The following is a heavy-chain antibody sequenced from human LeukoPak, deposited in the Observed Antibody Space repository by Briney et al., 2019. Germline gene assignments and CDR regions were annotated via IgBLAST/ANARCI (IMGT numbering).Heavy chain of an antibody. V-gene: IGHV1-2*02. CDR2: INPNSGGT. D-gene: IGHD2-15*01. CDR3: GRGAALAYSELSD. Sequence: GASVKVSCKASGYTFTGYYMHWVRQAPGQGLEWMGWINPNSGGTNYAQKFQGRVTMTRDTSISTAYMELSRLRSDDTAVYYCGRGAALAYSELSDWGQGTLVTVSS. CDR1: GYTFTGYY. J-gene: IGHJ4*02.